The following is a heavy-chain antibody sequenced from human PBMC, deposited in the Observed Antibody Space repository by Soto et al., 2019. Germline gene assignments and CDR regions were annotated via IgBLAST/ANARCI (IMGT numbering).Heavy chain of an antibody. Sequence: VKVSCKTSGGTFNTHAISWVRQAPGHGFEWMGGIVPIYGIPSHAQKFQGRVTITADEPTTAVYMELSSLRSDDTAVYYCARGPNWNARYYYYGMDVWGQGTTVTVSS. CDR1: GGTFNTHA. V-gene: IGHV1-69*01. CDR3: ARGPNWNARYYYYGMDV. CDR2: IVPIYGIP. J-gene: IGHJ6*02. D-gene: IGHD1-1*01.